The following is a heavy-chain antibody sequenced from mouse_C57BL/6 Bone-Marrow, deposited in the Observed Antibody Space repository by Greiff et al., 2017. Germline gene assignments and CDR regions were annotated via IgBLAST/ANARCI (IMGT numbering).Heavy chain of an antibody. CDR1: GYTFTSYW. D-gene: IGHD2-14*01. Sequence: QVQLQQSGAELVKPGASVKLSCKASGYTFTSYWITWVKQRPGQGLEWIGDIYPGSGSTNYNEKFKSKATLTVDTSASTAYMQLSSLTSEDSAVYYGARERDRDDEAWFAFWGRGTLVTVSA. CDR2: IYPGSGST. CDR3: ARERDRDDEAWFAF. V-gene: IGHV1-55*01. J-gene: IGHJ3*01.